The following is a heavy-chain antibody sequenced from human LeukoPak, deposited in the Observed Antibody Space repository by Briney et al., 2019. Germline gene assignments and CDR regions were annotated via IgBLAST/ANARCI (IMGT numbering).Heavy chain of an antibody. CDR2: INPNSGGT. D-gene: IGHD1-1*01. V-gene: IGHV1-2*05. J-gene: IGHJ5*02. CDR1: GYTFTGYY. CDR3: ARDVPGSIGTTARFDP. Sequence: ASVKVSCKASGYTFTGYYMHWVRQAPGQGLEWMGRINPNSGGTNYAQKFQGRVTMTRDTSISTAYMELSRLRSDDTGVYYCARDVPGSIGTTARFDPWGQGTLVTVSS.